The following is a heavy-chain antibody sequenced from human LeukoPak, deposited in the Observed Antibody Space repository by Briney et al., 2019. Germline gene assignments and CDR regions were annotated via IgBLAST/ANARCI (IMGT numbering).Heavy chain of an antibody. CDR2: ISGSGSTI. CDR1: GFTFSDYY. CDR3: ARGGSGSYSDDYYGMDV. J-gene: IGHJ6*02. V-gene: IGHV3-11*01. D-gene: IGHD3-10*01. Sequence: GGSLRLSCAASGFTFSDYYMSWIRQAPGKGLEWVSYISGSGSTIYYADSVKGRFTISRDNARNSLYLQMNSLRAEDTAVYYCARGGSGSYSDDYYGMDVWGQGTTVTVSS.